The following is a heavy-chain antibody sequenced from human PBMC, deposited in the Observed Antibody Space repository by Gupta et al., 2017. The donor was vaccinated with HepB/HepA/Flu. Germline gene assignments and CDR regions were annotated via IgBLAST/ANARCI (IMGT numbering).Heavy chain of an antibody. CDR2: ISGSGGRT. Sequence: EVQLLESGGGLVQPGGSLRLSCAASGFTFSSYAMSWVRQAPGKGLEWVSGISGSGGRTDYADAGKGRFTISRDNSKNTLYLQMNSLRADETAVYYCGKEEDPLSPNWFDPWGQGTLVTVSS. V-gene: IGHV3-23*01. CDR1: GFTFSSYA. D-gene: IGHD2/OR15-2a*01. J-gene: IGHJ5*02. CDR3: GKEEDPLSPNWFDP.